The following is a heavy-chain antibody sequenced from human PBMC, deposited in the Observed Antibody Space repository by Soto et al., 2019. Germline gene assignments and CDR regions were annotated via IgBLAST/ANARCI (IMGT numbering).Heavy chain of an antibody. CDR3: AREDLNCGGDCFAF. J-gene: IGHJ4*02. CDR1: GFTFSSYE. D-gene: IGHD2-21*01. Sequence: EVQLVESGGDLVQPGRSLRLSCAASGFTFSSYEFNWVRLAPGKGLEWISYIGTSSTNIYYADSVKGRFTSSRDNDKNALYLQMNSLRAEDTATYYCAREDLNCGGDCFAFWGQGTLVTVSS. V-gene: IGHV3-48*03. CDR2: IGTSSTNI.